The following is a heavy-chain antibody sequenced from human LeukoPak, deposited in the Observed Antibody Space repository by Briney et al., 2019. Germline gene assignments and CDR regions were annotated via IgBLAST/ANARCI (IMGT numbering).Heavy chain of an antibody. CDR1: GYTFGGYH. V-gene: IGHV1-2*02. J-gene: IGHJ4*02. CDR2: INPDTGAT. D-gene: IGHD6-13*01. Sequence: ASVKVPCKASGYTFGGYHLLWMRQAPGQGLEWLGWINPDTGATRYGQKFQGRVTMTRDTSISTVYMELSRLRSDDTAVYYCAGWYNSCWYDYWGQGTLVSVSS. CDR3: AGWYNSCWYDY.